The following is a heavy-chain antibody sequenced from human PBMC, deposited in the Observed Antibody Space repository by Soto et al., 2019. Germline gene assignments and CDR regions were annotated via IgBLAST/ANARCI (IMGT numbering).Heavy chain of an antibody. CDR2: INIDGNTA. D-gene: IGHD3-10*01. J-gene: IGHJ4*02. CDR3: ARGTAGFDH. Sequence: GGSLRLSCAASGFTFSSYWMHWVRQAPGKGLVWVSSINIDGNTATYADSVKGRFTISRDNAKNTLYLQMNSLRAEGTAVYYCARGTAGFDHWGQGTLVTVSS. CDR1: GFTFSSYW. V-gene: IGHV3-74*01.